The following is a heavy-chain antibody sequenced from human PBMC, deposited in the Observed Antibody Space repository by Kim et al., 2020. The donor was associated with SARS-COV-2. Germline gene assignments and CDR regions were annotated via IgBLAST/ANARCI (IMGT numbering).Heavy chain of an antibody. CDR1: GFTFSDYY. V-gene: IGHV3-11*03. CDR3: ARAFGRELRFDY. J-gene: IGHJ4*02. Sequence: GGSLRLSCAASGFTFSDYYMSWIRQAPGKGLEWVSYISSSSSYTNYADSVKGRFTISRDNAKNSLYLQMNSLRAEDTAVYYCARAFGRELRFDYWGQGTLVTVSS. CDR2: ISSSSSYT. D-gene: IGHD1-26*01.